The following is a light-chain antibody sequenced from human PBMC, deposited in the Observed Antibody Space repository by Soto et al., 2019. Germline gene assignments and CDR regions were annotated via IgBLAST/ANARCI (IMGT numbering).Light chain of an antibody. Sequence: EIVLTQSPGTLSLSPGERATLSCRASQSVSSNYLAWYQQKPGQAPRLLIYDASSRATGIPDRFSGSGSGTDFTLTISRLEPEDFAVYYCQQYDTSALTFGGGTKVEIK. CDR2: DAS. V-gene: IGKV3-20*01. CDR1: QSVSSNY. CDR3: QQYDTSALT. J-gene: IGKJ4*01.